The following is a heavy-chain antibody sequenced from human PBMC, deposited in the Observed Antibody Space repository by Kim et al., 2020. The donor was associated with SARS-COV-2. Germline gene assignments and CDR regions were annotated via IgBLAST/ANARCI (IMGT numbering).Heavy chain of an antibody. D-gene: IGHD5-12*01. V-gene: IGHV1-46*01. J-gene: IGHJ4*02. Sequence: SYAQKFQGRVTMTRDTSTSTVYMELSSLRSEDTAVYYCARDIVATVGFDYWGQGTLVTVSS. CDR3: ARDIVATVGFDY.